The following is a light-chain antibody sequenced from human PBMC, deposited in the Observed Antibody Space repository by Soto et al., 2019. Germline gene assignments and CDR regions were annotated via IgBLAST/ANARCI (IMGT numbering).Light chain of an antibody. J-gene: IGKJ1*01. CDR1: QDINNY. CDR2: GAS. Sequence: DIQMTQSPSSLSASVGDRVTITCRASQDINNYLAWYQQKPGKVPKLLIYGASTLQSGVPSRFSGSGSGTDFTLTISSLQPEDFATYYCQQLDNYPRTFGQGTKVDIK. V-gene: IGKV1-9*01. CDR3: QQLDNYPRT.